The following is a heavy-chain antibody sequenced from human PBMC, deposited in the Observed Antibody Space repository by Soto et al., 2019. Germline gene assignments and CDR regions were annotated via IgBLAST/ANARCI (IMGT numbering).Heavy chain of an antibody. D-gene: IGHD6-13*01. J-gene: IGHJ4*02. CDR2: IIPILGIA. Sequence: ASVKVSCKASGGTFSSYTISWVRQAPGQGLEWMGRIIPILGIANYAQKFQGRVTITADKSTSTAYMELSSLRSEDTAVYYCARRGVSSSGPVNDYWGQGTLVTVSS. CDR3: ARRGVSSSGPVNDY. V-gene: IGHV1-69*02. CDR1: GGTFSSYT.